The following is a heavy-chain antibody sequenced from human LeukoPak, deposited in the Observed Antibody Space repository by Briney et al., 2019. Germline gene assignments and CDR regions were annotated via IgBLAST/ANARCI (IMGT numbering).Heavy chain of an antibody. CDR2: ISSSSSTI. J-gene: IGHJ4*02. D-gene: IGHD6-13*01. Sequence: PGGSLRLSCAASGFTFSSYSMNWVRQAPGKGLEWVSYISSSSSTIYYADSVKGRFTISRDNAKNSLYLQMNSLKTEDTAVYYCTSGRSSSWYYFDYWGQGTLVTVSS. CDR3: TSGRSSSWYYFDY. V-gene: IGHV3-48*01. CDR1: GFTFSSYS.